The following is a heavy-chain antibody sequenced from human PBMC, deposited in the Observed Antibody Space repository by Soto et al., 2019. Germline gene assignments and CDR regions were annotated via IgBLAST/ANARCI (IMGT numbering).Heavy chain of an antibody. CDR3: AMLRLLAGYYYYYMDV. V-gene: IGHV1-18*01. CDR2: ISAYNGDT. CDR1: GYTFTNYG. D-gene: IGHD2-15*01. Sequence: QVQLLQSGAEVKKPGASVKVSCKASGYTFTNYGITWVRQAPGQGLEWMGWISAYNGDTHYTQRLHGRVTMTTDTSTSSAYTELRRMRSDDTAVYYCAMLRLLAGYYYYYMDVWGKGTTVTVSS. J-gene: IGHJ6*03.